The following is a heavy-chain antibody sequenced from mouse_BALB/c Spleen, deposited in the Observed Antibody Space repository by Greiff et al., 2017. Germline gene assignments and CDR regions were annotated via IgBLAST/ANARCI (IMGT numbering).Heavy chain of an antibody. V-gene: IGHV5-6-5*01. J-gene: IGHJ2*01. CDR2: ISSGGST. CDR3: ATYYRYAYFDY. CDR1: GFTFSSYA. Sequence: EVKVEESGGGLVKPGGSLKLSCAASGFTFSSYAMSWVRQTPEKRLEWVASISSGGSTYYPDSVKGRFTISRDNARNILYLQMSSLRSEDTAMYYCATYYRYAYFDYWGQGTTLTVSS. D-gene: IGHD2-14*01.